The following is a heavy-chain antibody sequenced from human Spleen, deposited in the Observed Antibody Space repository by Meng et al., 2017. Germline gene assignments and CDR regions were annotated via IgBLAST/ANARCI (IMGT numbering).Heavy chain of an antibody. J-gene: IGHJ4*02. CDR3: ATRGNPYLNC. CDR1: GYTLSTDG. V-gene: IGHV1-18*01. CDR2: INTYNGKT. Sequence: QGPLVPSGAGVTEPGGSVKVACEASGYTLSTDGFSWVRQAPGQGLEWLGWINTYNGKTDYAQKFQGRATMTADTSTRTAYMELRSLRSDDTAVYYCATRGNPYLNCWGQGTLVTVSS.